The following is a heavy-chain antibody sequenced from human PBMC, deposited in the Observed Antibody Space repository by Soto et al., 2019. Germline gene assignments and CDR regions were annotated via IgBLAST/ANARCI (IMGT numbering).Heavy chain of an antibody. CDR3: ARYCSSTSCYGRSDY. CDR1: GYTFTSYG. J-gene: IGHJ4*02. D-gene: IGHD2-2*01. Sequence: GASVKVSCKASGYTFTSYGISWVRQAPGQGLERKRWISSYNGNTNYAQKRQGRVIMTTDTSTSTAYMELRSLRSDDMAVYYCARYCSSTSCYGRSDYWGQGTLVTVSS. CDR2: ISSYNGNT. V-gene: IGHV1-18*03.